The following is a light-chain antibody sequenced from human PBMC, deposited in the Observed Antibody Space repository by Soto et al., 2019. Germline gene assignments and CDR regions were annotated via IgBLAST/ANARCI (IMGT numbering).Light chain of an antibody. CDR1: SSDVGGFNS. Sequence: QSALTQPASVSGSPGQSITISCTGTSSDVGGFNSVSWYQLRPGTAPKLILYDVVHRPSGVSYRFSGSKSGNTASLTISGLQAADEADYFCSSYTSTMTNVFGSGTKLTVL. V-gene: IGLV2-14*03. CDR3: SSYTSTMTNV. J-gene: IGLJ1*01. CDR2: DVV.